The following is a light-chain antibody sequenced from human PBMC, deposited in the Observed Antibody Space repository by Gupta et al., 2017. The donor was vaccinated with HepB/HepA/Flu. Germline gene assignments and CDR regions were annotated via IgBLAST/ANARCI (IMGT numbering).Light chain of an antibody. CDR1: SSDVGNYDR. V-gene: IGLV2-18*02. Sequence: QSALTQPPSVSGSPGQSVTISCTGTSSDVGNYDRVSWYKQAPGTAPKVIIYDVSNRPSGVPTRFAGSKSGNTASLTISGLQAEDEADYYCSSYTSSITYVFGTGTKVTVL. CDR3: SSYTSSITYV. J-gene: IGLJ1*01. CDR2: DVS.